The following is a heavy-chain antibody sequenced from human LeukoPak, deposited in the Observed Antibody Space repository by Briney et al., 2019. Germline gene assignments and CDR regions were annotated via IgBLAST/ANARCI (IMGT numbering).Heavy chain of an antibody. CDR1: GGTFSSYA. J-gene: IGHJ4*02. Sequence: ASVKVSCKASGGTFSSYAISWVRQAPGQGLEWMGGIIPIFGTANYAQKFQGRVTITTDESMSTAYMELSSLRSEDTAVYYCASYYYDSSGYEQIDYWGQGTLVTVSS. CDR3: ASYYYDSSGYEQIDY. V-gene: IGHV1-69*05. CDR2: IIPIFGTA. D-gene: IGHD3-22*01.